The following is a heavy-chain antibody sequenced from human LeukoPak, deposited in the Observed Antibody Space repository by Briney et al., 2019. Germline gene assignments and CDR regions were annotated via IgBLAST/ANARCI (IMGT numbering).Heavy chain of an antibody. CDR3: AGNVDIVATIYWYFDL. V-gene: IGHV4-39*01. CDR2: IYYSGST. CDR1: GGSISSSSYY. J-gene: IGHJ2*01. D-gene: IGHD5-12*01. Sequence: SETLSLTCTASGGSISSSSYYWGWIRQPPGKGLEWIGSIYYSGSTYYNPSLKSRVTISVDTSKIQFSLKLSSVTAADTAVYYCAGNVDIVATIYWYFDLWGRGTLVTVSS.